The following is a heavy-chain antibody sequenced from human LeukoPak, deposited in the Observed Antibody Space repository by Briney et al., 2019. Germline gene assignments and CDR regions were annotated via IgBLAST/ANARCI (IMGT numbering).Heavy chain of an antibody. CDR2: ISYDGSNK. Sequence: GGSLRLSCAASGFTFSSYGMHWVRQAPGKGLEWVAVISYDGSNKYYADSVKGRFTISRGNSKNTLYLQMNSLRAEDTAEYYCARESTVTLGDYYFDYWGQGTPITVSS. CDR1: GFTFSSYG. CDR3: ARESTVTLGDYYFDY. D-gene: IGHD4-17*01. J-gene: IGHJ4*02. V-gene: IGHV3-30*03.